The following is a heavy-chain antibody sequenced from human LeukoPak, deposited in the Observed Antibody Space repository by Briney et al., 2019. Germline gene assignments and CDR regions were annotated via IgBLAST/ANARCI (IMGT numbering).Heavy chain of an antibody. V-gene: IGHV3-7*01. CDR2: IKQDGSEK. Sequence: AGGSLRLSCAASGFTFRSYGMSWVRQAPGKGLEWVANIKQDGSEKYYVESVKGRFTISRDNAKNSLYLQMNSLRAEDTAVYYCARDAAYKLDNWGQGTLVTVSS. CDR3: ARDAAYKLDN. J-gene: IGHJ4*02. CDR1: GFTFRSYG. D-gene: IGHD1-1*01.